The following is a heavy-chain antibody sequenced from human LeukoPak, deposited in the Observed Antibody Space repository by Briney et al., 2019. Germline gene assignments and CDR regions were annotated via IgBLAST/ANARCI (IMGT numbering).Heavy chain of an antibody. CDR3: ARDQRYGSGSYGY. CDR1: GFTFSSYS. D-gene: IGHD3-10*01. CDR2: ISSSSSYI. J-gene: IGHJ4*02. Sequence: GGSLRPSCAASGFTFSSYSMNWVRQAPGKGLEWVSSISSSSSYIYYADSVKGRFTISRDNAKNSLYLQMNSLRAEDTAVYYCARDQRYGSGSYGYWGQGTLVTVSS. V-gene: IGHV3-21*01.